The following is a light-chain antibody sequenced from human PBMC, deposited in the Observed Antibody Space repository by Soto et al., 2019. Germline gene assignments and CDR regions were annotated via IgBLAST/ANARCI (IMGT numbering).Light chain of an antibody. J-gene: IGLJ1*01. Sequence: QSVLTQPPSASGTPGQRIILSCSGSTSNIESHSVNWYQQVPGTAPKLLIITNNQRPSGVPDRFSGSKSGASASLAISGLQSEDEATYYCATWDDNRKGVFGTGTKVTVL. CDR2: TNN. V-gene: IGLV1-44*01. CDR3: ATWDDNRKGV. CDR1: TSNIESHS.